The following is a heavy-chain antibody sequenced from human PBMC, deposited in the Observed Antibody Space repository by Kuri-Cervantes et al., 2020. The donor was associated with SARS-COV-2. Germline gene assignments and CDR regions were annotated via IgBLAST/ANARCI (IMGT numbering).Heavy chain of an antibody. J-gene: IGHJ6*03. D-gene: IGHD7-27*01. CDR2: IYTCVST. V-gene: IGHV3-53*05. Sequence: GGSLRLSCAASEFTVGSNYMSWVRQAPGKGLEWVSVIYTCVSTYYADTVKGRFTISRDNSKNTLYLQMNSLRSEDTAVYYCASGPRTGESSLYYYYMDIWGKGTTVTVSS. CDR3: ASGPRTGESSLYYYYMDI. CDR1: EFTVGSNY.